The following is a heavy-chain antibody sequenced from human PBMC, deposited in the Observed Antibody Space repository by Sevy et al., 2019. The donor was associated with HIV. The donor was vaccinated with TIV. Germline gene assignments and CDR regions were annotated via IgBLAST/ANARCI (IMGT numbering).Heavy chain of an antibody. D-gene: IGHD4-17*01. CDR1: GFTFSSYA. Sequence: GESRKISCAASGFTFSSYAMHWVRQAPGKGLEWVAVISYDGSNKYYADSVKGRFTISRDNSKNMLHLQMNSLRAEDTGVYYCARGRDYGDYVYYFDYWGQGTLVTVSS. CDR3: ARGRDYGDYVYYFDY. V-gene: IGHV3-30-3*01. CDR2: ISYDGSNK. J-gene: IGHJ4*02.